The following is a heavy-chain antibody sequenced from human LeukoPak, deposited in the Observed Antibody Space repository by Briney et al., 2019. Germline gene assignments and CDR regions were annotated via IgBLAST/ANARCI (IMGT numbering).Heavy chain of an antibody. CDR1: GGSISSGGYY. D-gene: IGHD1-26*01. J-gene: IGHJ4*02. Sequence: SQTLSLTCTVSGGSISSGGYYWSWIRQHPGTGLEWIGYIYYSGSTYYNPSLKSRVTISVDTSKNQFSLKLSSVTAADTAVYYCARVNSVGATGYFDYWGQGTLVTVSS. V-gene: IGHV4-31*03. CDR3: ARVNSVGATGYFDY. CDR2: IYYSGST.